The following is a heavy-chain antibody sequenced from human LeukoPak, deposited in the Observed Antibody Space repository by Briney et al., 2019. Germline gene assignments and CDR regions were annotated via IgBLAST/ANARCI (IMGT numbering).Heavy chain of an antibody. Sequence: ASVKVSCKASEYTFSDYYIHWVRQAPGQGLEWMGWIDPNSGGTKYAQKFHGRVTMTRDTSISTAYMELSRLRSDDTAVYYCARGRGRVAGTVKINDAFDIWGQGTMVTVSS. J-gene: IGHJ3*02. D-gene: IGHD6-19*01. CDR3: ARGRGRVAGTVKINDAFDI. CDR2: IDPNSGGT. V-gene: IGHV1-2*02. CDR1: EYTFSDYY.